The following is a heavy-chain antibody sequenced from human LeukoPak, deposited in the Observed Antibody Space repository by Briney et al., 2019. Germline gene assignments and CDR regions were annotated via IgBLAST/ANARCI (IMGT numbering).Heavy chain of an antibody. CDR1: GYTLSEVS. Sequence: ASVKVSCKVSGYTLSEVSMYWVRQPPGKGLEWMGGFSPENGEAVYAQKFQGRVTMTEDTSTDTATMDLSSLRSEDTAVYFCATYLSSSSSLFDYWGQGTLITVSS. J-gene: IGHJ4*02. V-gene: IGHV1-24*01. CDR3: ATYLSSSSSLFDY. D-gene: IGHD6-6*01. CDR2: FSPENGEA.